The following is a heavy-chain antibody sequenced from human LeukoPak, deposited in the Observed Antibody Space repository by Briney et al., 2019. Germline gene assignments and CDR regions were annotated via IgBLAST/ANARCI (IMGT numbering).Heavy chain of an antibody. Sequence: GGSLRLSCEGSGFTFSNYWMSWVRQAPGKGLEWVANIQQHGSETYYGDSVKGRFIISRDNAKNSLYLQMNSLRAEDTAVYYCASNWNPYYFDYWGQGTLVTVSS. J-gene: IGHJ4*02. CDR2: IQQHGSET. CDR1: GFTFSNYW. CDR3: ASNWNPYYFDY. D-gene: IGHD1-1*01. V-gene: IGHV3-7*01.